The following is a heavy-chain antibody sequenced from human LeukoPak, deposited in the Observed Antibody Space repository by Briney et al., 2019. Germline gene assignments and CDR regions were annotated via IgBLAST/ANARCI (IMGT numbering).Heavy chain of an antibody. Sequence: GASVKVSCKASGYTFTSYDINWVRQATGQGLEWMGWMNPNSGNTGYAQKFQGRVTITRNTSISTAYMELSSLTSEDTAVYYCASYLLTIFGVVRAFDIWSQGTMVTVSS. CDR3: ASYLLTIFGVVRAFDI. D-gene: IGHD3-3*01. CDR2: MNPNSGNT. J-gene: IGHJ3*02. CDR1: GYTFTSYD. V-gene: IGHV1-8*03.